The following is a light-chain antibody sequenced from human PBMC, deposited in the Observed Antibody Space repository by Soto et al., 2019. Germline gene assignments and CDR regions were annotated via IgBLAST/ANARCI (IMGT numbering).Light chain of an antibody. CDR3: SSYTSSSTLDV. J-gene: IGLJ1*01. CDR2: EVS. Sequence: QSVLTQPASVSESPGQSITISCTGTSSDVGGYKYVSWYQQHPGKAPKLMIYEVSNRPSGVSNRFSGSKSGNTASLTISGLQAEDEADYYCSSYTSSSTLDVFGTGTQLTVL. CDR1: SSDVGGYKY. V-gene: IGLV2-14*01.